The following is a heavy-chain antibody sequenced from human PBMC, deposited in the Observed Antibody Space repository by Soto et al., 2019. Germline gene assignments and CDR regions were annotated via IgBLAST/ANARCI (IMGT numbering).Heavy chain of an antibody. Sequence: GWSLGLCCAACGVSVRIYGVHWVRQAPGKGLEWVAVIWYDGSNKYYADSVKGRFTISRDNSKNTLYLQMNSLRAEDTAVYYCARALQLRFLEWLSPYYYYGMDVWGQGTTVTVSS. D-gene: IGHD3-3*01. CDR1: GVSVRIYG. J-gene: IGHJ6*02. V-gene: IGHV3-33*01. CDR3: ARALQLRFLEWLSPYYYYGMDV. CDR2: IWYDGSNK.